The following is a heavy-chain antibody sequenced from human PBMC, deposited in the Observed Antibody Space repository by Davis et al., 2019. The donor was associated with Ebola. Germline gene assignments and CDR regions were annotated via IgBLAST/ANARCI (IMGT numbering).Heavy chain of an antibody. Sequence: ASVKVSCKASGYTFTSYYMHWVRQAPGQGLEWMGIINPSGGSTSYAQKFQGRVTMTTDTSTSTAYMELRSLRSDDTAVYYCARDLMVQGMDVWGQGTTVTVSS. V-gene: IGHV1-46*01. CDR2: INPSGGST. CDR3: ARDLMVQGMDV. D-gene: IGHD3-10*01. CDR1: GYTFTSYY. J-gene: IGHJ6*02.